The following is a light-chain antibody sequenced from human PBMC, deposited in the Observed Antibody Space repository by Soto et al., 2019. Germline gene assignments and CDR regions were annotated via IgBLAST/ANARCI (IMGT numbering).Light chain of an antibody. Sequence: QAVVTQPPSVSGAPGQRVTISCTGSSSNIGAGYDVHWYQQLPGTAPKLLIYGNSNRPSGVPDRFSGSKSGTSASLAITGLHAEDEADYYGQSYDCSLRYVVFGGGTNLTVL. J-gene: IGLJ2*01. CDR1: SSNIGAGYD. CDR3: QSYDCSLRYVV. V-gene: IGLV1-40*01. CDR2: GNS.